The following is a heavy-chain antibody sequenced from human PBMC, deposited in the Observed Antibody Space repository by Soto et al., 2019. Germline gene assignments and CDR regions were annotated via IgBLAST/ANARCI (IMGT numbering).Heavy chain of an antibody. CDR1: GFTFSSYG. V-gene: IGHV3-30*18. Sequence: PVGSLRLSCAASGFTFSSYGMHWVRQAPGKGLEWVAVISYDGSNKYYADSVKGRFTISRDNSKNTLYLQMNSLRAEDTAVYYCAKDLPSSGSGAPNGMDVWGQGTTVTVSS. CDR2: ISYDGSNK. CDR3: AKDLPSSGSGAPNGMDV. D-gene: IGHD3-10*01. J-gene: IGHJ6*02.